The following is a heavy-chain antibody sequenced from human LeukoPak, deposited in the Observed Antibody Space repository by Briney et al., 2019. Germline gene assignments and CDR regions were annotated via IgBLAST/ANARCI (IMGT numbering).Heavy chain of an antibody. CDR3: AKDFYDILTVPDD. D-gene: IGHD3-9*01. V-gene: IGHV3-30*02. CDR1: GFTFSIYG. Sequence: PRGSLRLSCAASGFTFSIYGMHWVRQAPGKGLEWVAFIRYDGSNKYYADSVKGRLTISRDNSKNTLYLQMNSLRPEDRAVYYCAKDFYDILTVPDDWGQGTLVTVSS. J-gene: IGHJ4*02. CDR2: IRYDGSNK.